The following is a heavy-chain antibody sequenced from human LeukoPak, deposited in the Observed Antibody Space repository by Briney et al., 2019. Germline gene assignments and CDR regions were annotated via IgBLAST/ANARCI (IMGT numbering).Heavy chain of an antibody. CDR3: ARSKKVMNWFDP. J-gene: IGHJ5*02. CDR1: GGSISSGGYY. D-gene: IGHD3-16*01. CDR2: IYYSGST. Sequence: RTSETLSLTCTVSGGSISSGGYYWSWIRQHPGKGLEWIGYIYYSGSTYYNPSLKSRVTISVDTSKNQFSLKLSSVTAADTAVYYCARSKKVMNWFDPWGQGTLVTVSS. V-gene: IGHV4-31*03.